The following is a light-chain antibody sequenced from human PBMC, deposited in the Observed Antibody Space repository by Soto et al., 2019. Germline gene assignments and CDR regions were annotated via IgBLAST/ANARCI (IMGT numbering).Light chain of an antibody. Sequence: QSALTQPASVSGSPGQSITISCTGTSSDVGRYDYVSWYQQHPGKAPKLLIYDVTTRPSGVSNRFSGSKSGNTASLTISGLQAEDEAEYFCSSYTSNSALDVLFGGGTKLTVL. CDR1: SSDVGRYDY. V-gene: IGLV2-14*03. CDR3: SSYTSNSALDVL. J-gene: IGLJ2*01. CDR2: DVT.